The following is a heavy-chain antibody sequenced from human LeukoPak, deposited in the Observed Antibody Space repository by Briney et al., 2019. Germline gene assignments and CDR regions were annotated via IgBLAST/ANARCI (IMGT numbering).Heavy chain of an antibody. D-gene: IGHD3-9*01. CDR3: ASFPFNVLRYFDWSRLFFDI. Sequence: ASVKVSFKVSGYTLTELSMHWVRQAPGKGLGWMGGFDPEDGETIYTQRFQGRVTMTEDTSTDTAYMELSSLRSEDTAVYYCASFPFNVLRYFDWSRLFFDIWGQGTMVTVSS. CDR1: GYTLTELS. J-gene: IGHJ3*02. V-gene: IGHV1-24*01. CDR2: FDPEDGET.